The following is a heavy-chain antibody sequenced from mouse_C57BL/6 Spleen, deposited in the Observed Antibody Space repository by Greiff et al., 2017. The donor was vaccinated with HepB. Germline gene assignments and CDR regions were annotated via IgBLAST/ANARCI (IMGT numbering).Heavy chain of an antibody. Sequence: EVQGVESGGGLVQPKGSLKLSCAASGFSFNTYAMNWVRQAPGKGFEWVARIRSKSNNYATYYADSVKDRFTISRDDSESMLYLQMNNLKTEDPAMYYCVRQQDYYSVYFDYWGQGTTLTVSS. J-gene: IGHJ2*01. CDR3: VRQQDYYSVYFDY. CDR2: IRSKSNNYAT. V-gene: IGHV10-1*01. CDR1: GFSFNTYA. D-gene: IGHD2-12*01.